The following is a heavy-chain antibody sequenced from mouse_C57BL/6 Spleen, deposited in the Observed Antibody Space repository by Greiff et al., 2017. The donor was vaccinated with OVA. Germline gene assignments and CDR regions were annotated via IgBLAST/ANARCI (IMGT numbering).Heavy chain of an antibody. V-gene: IGHV5-17*01. J-gene: IGHJ3*01. CDR1: GFTFSDYG. CDR2: ISSGSSTI. CDR3: ARPEGNHAWFAY. D-gene: IGHD2-1*01. Sequence: DVMLVESGGGLVKPGGSLKLSCAASGFTFSDYGMHWVRQAPEKGLEWVAYISSGSSTIYYADTVKGRFTISRDNAKNTLFLQMTSLRSEDTAMYYCARPEGNHAWFAYWGQGTLVTVSA.